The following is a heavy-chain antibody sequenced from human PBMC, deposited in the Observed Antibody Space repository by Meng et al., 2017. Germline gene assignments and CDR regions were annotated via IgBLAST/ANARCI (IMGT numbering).Heavy chain of an antibody. CDR2: INAGNSDT. CDR1: GYTXXXYA. V-gene: IGHV1-3*01. Sequence: AQCLXXAAXXKKPGAPSTXXCKASGYTXXXYAXHXVRQAPGQRLEWMGWINAGNSDTKYSQKLQGRVTITRDTSASTVYMEVSSLRSEDTGVYYCARAIAVSGTGRFDYWGQGTLVTVSS. CDR3: ARAIAVSGTGRFDY. J-gene: IGHJ4*02. D-gene: IGHD6-19*01.